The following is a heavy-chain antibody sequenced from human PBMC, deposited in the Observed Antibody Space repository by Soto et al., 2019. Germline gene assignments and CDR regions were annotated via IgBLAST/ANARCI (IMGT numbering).Heavy chain of an antibody. Sequence: QEQLVESGGGVVQPGRSLRLSCAASGFTFSKYAMHWVRQAPGKGLEWVAIMSYDGSSYFYADSVKGRFTISRDDSKSTLYLQMNSLRAEDTAMYYCAREVGAMAAAGVGGYRGQGTLVTVSS. CDR3: AREVGAMAAAGVGGY. V-gene: IGHV3-30-3*01. D-gene: IGHD6-25*01. CDR2: MSYDGSSY. CDR1: GFTFSKYA. J-gene: IGHJ4*02.